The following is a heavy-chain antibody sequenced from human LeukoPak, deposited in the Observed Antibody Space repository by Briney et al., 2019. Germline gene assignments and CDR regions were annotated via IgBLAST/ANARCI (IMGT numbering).Heavy chain of an antibody. D-gene: IGHD5-12*01. CDR2: ISGSGGST. CDR3: AKVATISYCYYYYMDV. Sequence: GGSLRLSCAASGFTFSSYAMSWVRQAPGKGLEWVSAISGSGGSTYYADSVKGRFTISRDNSKNTLYLQMNSLRAEDTAVYYCAKVATISYCYYYYMDVWGKGTTVTVSS. J-gene: IGHJ6*03. V-gene: IGHV3-23*01. CDR1: GFTFSSYA.